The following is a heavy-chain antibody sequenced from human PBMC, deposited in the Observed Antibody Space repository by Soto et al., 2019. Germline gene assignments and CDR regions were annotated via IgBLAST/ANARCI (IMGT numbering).Heavy chain of an antibody. V-gene: IGHV1-69*13. D-gene: IGHD6-13*01. Sequence: ASVKVSCKASGGTFSSYAISWVRQAPGQGLEWMGGIIPIYGTANYAQKFQGRVTITADESTSTAYMELSSLRSEDTAVYYCASQADSSSWYRNYYYGMDVWGQGTTVTVSS. CDR1: GGTFSSYA. J-gene: IGHJ6*02. CDR3: ASQADSSSWYRNYYYGMDV. CDR2: IIPIYGTA.